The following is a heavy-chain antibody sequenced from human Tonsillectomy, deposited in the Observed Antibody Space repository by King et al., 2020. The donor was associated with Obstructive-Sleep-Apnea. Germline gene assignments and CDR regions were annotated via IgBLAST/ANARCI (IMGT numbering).Heavy chain of an antibody. V-gene: IGHV3-21*01. CDR2: ISSSSSYI. Sequence: QLVQSGGGLVKPGGSLRLSCAASGFTFSSYSMNWVRQAPGKGLEWVSSISSSSSYIYYADSVKGRFTISRDNAKNSLYLQMNSLRAEDTAVYYCARDPGYCSGGSCYSEGYFDYWGQGTLVTVSS. CDR3: ARDPGYCSGGSCYSEGYFDY. CDR1: GFTFSSYS. J-gene: IGHJ4*02. D-gene: IGHD2-15*01.